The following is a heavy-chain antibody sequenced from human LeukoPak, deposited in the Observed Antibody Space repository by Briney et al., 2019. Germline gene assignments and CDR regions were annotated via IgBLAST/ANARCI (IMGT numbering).Heavy chain of an antibody. V-gene: IGHV3-48*03. CDR2: ISSSGSTI. J-gene: IGHJ4*02. CDR3: AKGVQLWWYFDY. CDR1: GFTFSSYE. Sequence: GGSLRLSCAASGFTFSSYEVNWVRQAPGKGLEWVSYISSSGSTIYYADSAKGRFTISRDDSKNTLYLQMNSLRAEDTAVYYCAKGVQLWWYFDYWGQGTLVTVSS. D-gene: IGHD5-18*01.